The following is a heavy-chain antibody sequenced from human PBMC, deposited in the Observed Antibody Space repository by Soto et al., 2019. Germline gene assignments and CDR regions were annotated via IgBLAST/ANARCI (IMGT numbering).Heavy chain of an antibody. CDR3: AREGRGKKAGYNGLVSLGY. D-gene: IGHD2-2*02. CDR1: GSRFSNYV. J-gene: IGHJ4*02. V-gene: IGHV1-69*06. CDR2: IIPIFNST. Sequence: SVKVSCKVSGSRFSNYVISWVRQAPGHGLEWLGRIIPIFNSTKYAQSFQGRVTITADKSASTASLELSSLRSDDTAVYYCAREGRGKKAGYNGLVSLGYWGQGTLVTVSS.